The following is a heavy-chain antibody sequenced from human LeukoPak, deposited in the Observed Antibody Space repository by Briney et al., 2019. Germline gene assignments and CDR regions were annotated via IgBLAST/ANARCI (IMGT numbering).Heavy chain of an antibody. CDR2: IYYSGST. V-gene: IGHV4-39*01. D-gene: IGHD2-2*01. CDR3: ARYCTSTSCYLPYYYGMDV. Sequence: SETLSLTCTVSGGSVSSSSYYWGWIRQPPGKGLEWIGSIYYSGSTYYNPSLKSRVTISVDTSKNQFSLKLSSVTAADTAVYYCARYCTSTSCYLPYYYGMDVWGQGTTVTVSS. CDR1: GGSVSSSSYY. J-gene: IGHJ6*02.